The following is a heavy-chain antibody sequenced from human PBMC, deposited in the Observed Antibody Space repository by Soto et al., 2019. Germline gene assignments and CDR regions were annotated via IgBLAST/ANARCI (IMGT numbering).Heavy chain of an antibody. D-gene: IGHD3-3*01. V-gene: IGHV5-51*01. Sequence: GESLKISCKGSGYNFAGYWIAWVRQMPGKGLELMGIIYPSDSDTRYRPSSQGQVTISADKSISSAYLQWSSLRASDTAMYYCARGGVSTRTFDYWGQGTPVTVSS. CDR3: ARGGVSTRTFDY. J-gene: IGHJ4*02. CDR2: IYPSDSDT. CDR1: GYNFAGYW.